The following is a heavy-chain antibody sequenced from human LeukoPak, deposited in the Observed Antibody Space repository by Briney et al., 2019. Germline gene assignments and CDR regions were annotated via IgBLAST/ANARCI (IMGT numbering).Heavy chain of an antibody. J-gene: IGHJ3*02. CDR2: INYIGST. Sequence: SETLSLTCTVSGGSISSSSYYWGGIGRPPGKGREGIGGINYIGSTYYNPSLKSRVTISVDTSKNQFSLKLSSVTAADTAVYYCARDVTYYDILTGYYRDAFDIWGQGTMVTVSS. D-gene: IGHD3-9*01. CDR3: ARDVTYYDILTGYYRDAFDI. V-gene: IGHV4-39*02. CDR1: GGSISSSSYY.